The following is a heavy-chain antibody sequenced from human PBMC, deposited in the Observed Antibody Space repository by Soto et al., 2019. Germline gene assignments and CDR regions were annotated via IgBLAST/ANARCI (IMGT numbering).Heavy chain of an antibody. Sequence: LGLSCAASGFTFSSYAMSWVRQAPGKGLEWVSAISGSGGSTYYADSVKGRFTISRDNSKNTLYLQMNSLRAEDTAVYYCAKDLYGDHGWFDVWGHGTLVTVSS. J-gene: IGHJ5*01. CDR3: AKDLYGDHGWFDV. CDR1: GFTFSSYA. V-gene: IGHV3-23*01. D-gene: IGHD4-17*01. CDR2: ISGSGGST.